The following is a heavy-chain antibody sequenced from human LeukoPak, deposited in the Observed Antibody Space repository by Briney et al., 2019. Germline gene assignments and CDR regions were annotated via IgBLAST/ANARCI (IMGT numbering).Heavy chain of an antibody. CDR2: ISAYNGNT. V-gene: IGHV1-18*01. J-gene: IGHJ4*02. CDR1: GYTFTSSG. D-gene: IGHD6-13*01. Sequence: ASVKVSYKASGYTFTSSGISWVRQAPGQGLEWMGWISAYNGNTNYAQKLQGRVTMTTDTSTSTAYMELRSLRSDDTAVYYCARDSSPYIAAAGTQVAQVDYWGQGTLVTVSS. CDR3: ARDSSPYIAAAGTQVAQVDY.